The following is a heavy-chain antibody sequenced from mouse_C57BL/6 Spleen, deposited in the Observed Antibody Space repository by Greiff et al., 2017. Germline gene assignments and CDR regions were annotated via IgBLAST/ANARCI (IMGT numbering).Heavy chain of an antibody. CDR2: ISSGGSYT. Sequence: EVKVVESGGDLVKPGGSLKLSCAASGFTFSSYGMSWVRQTPDKRLEWVATISSGGSYTYYPDSVKGRFTISRDNAKNTLYLQMSSLKSEDTAMYYWARDYGSSYGWFAYWGQGTLVTVSA. D-gene: IGHD1-1*01. V-gene: IGHV5-6*01. CDR3: ARDYGSSYGWFAY. J-gene: IGHJ3*01. CDR1: GFTFSSYG.